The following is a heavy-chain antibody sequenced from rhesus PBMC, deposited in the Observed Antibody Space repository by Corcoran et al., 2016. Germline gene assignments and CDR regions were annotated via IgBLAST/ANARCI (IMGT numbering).Heavy chain of an antibody. Sequence: DVQLVESGGGLVKPGGSLRLSCVASGFTFSSYEMHWVRKAPGKGLEWVSVISESVGTIYYADSVKGRFTISRDNAKNSLFLQMNSLRAEDTAVYYCTRDRGYSYSFDYWGQGVLVTVSS. CDR1: GFTFSSYE. CDR3: TRDRGYSYSFDY. J-gene: IGHJ4*01. D-gene: IGHD5-12*01. CDR2: ISESVGTI. V-gene: IGHV3-100*02.